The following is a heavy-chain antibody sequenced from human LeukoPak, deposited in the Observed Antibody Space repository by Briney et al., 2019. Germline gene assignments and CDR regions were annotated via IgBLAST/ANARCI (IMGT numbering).Heavy chain of an antibody. J-gene: IGHJ1*01. Sequence: SVKVSCKASGGTFSSYAISWVRQAPGQGLEWMGGIIPIFGTANYAQKFQGRVAITADESTSTAYMELSSLRSEDTAVYYCARDSSGPLRFFQHWGQGTLVTVSS. V-gene: IGHV1-69*13. CDR3: ARDSSGPLRFFQH. CDR1: GGTFSSYA. CDR2: IIPIFGTA. D-gene: IGHD3-22*01.